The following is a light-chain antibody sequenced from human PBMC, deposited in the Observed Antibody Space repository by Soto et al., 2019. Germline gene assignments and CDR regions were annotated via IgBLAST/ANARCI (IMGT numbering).Light chain of an antibody. CDR3: QQSYSTAWT. J-gene: IGKJ1*01. CDR2: AAS. CDR1: QGISSY. V-gene: IGKV1-39*01. Sequence: DIQMTQPPSSLSASVGDRVTITCRASQGISSYLNWYQQKPGKAPKLLIYAASSLQSWVPSRFSGSGSGTGFTLTISTLQPEDVATYYCQQSYSTAWTLGQGTKVDIK.